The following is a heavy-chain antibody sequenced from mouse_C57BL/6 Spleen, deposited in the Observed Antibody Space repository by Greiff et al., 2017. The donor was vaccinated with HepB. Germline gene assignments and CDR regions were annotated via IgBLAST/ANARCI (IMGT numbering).Heavy chain of an antibody. CDR2: INPSSGYT. CDR3: AREKLGRDFDY. CDR1: GYTFTSYW. Sequence: VQLQQSGAELAKPGASVKLSCKASGYTFTSYWMHWVKQRPGQGLEWIGYINPSSGYTKYNQKFKDKATLPADKSSSTAYMQLSSLTYEDSAVYYCAREKLGRDFDYWGQGTTLTVSS. D-gene: IGHD4-1*01. J-gene: IGHJ2*01. V-gene: IGHV1-7*01.